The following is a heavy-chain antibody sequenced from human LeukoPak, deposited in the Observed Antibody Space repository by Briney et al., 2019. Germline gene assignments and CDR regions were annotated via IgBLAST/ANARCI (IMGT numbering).Heavy chain of an antibody. CDR3: ARQTENRIAAASFDY. CDR1: GGSISGSSYY. Sequence: SETLSLTCTVSGGSISGSSYYWGWIRQPPGKGLEWIGSIYYSGSTYYNPSLKSRVTISVDTSKNQFSLKLSSVTAADTAVYYCARQTENRIAAASFDYWGQGTLVTVSS. CDR2: IYYSGST. V-gene: IGHV4-39*01. D-gene: IGHD6-13*01. J-gene: IGHJ4*02.